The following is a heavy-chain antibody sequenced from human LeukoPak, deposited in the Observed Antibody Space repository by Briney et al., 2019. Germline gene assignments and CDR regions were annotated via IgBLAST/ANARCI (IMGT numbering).Heavy chain of an antibody. CDR3: ARVLHDYGDYLGI. J-gene: IGHJ4*02. CDR2: INPNSGGT. CDR1: GYTFTGYY. V-gene: IGHV1-2*02. Sequence: ASVTVSCNASGYTFTGYYMHWVRQAPGQGLEWMGSINPNSGGTNYAQKFQGRVTMTRDTSISTAYMELSSLRSDDTAVYYCARVLHDYGDYLGIWGQGTLVTVSS. D-gene: IGHD4-17*01.